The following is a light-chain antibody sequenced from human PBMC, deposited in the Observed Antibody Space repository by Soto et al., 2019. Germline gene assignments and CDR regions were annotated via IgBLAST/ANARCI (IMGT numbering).Light chain of an antibody. Sequence: SVLTQPPSVSGAPGQRVTMSCTGSSSNIGAGYDVHWYQQIPGTAPKLLIYGNNHRPSGVPDRFSGSKSGTSASLAITGLQAEDEADYYCQSYDSSLTTSVFGGGTKLTVL. V-gene: IGLV1-40*01. CDR3: QSYDSSLTTSV. CDR1: SSNIGAGYD. CDR2: GNN. J-gene: IGLJ2*01.